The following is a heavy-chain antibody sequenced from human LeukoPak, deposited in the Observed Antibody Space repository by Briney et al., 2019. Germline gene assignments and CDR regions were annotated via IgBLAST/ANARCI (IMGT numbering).Heavy chain of an antibody. J-gene: IGHJ4*02. D-gene: IGHD3-22*01. V-gene: IGHV5-51*01. Sequence: GESLKISCKGSGYSFTSYWIGWVRQMPGKGLEWMGIIYPGDSDTRYSPSFQGQVTISADKSISTAYPQWSSLKASDTAMYYCARTYDSSGYYLGNFDYWGQGTLVTVSS. CDR2: IYPGDSDT. CDR1: GYSFTSYW. CDR3: ARTYDSSGYYLGNFDY.